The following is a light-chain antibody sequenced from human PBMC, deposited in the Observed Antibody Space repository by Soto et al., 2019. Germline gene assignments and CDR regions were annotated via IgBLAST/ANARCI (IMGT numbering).Light chain of an antibody. CDR2: ENN. CDR3: GTWDSSLSAHV. V-gene: IGLV1-51*02. J-gene: IGLJ1*01. CDR1: SSNIGNNY. Sequence: QSVLTQPPSVSAAPGQKVTTSCSGRSSNIGNNYVSWYQQLPGTAPKLLIYENNKRPSGIPDRFSGSKSGTSATLGITGLQTGDEADYYCGTWDSSLSAHVFGTGTQLTVL.